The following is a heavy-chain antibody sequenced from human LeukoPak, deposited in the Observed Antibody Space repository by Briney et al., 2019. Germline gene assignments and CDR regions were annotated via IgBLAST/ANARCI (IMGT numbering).Heavy chain of an antibody. Sequence: PSETLSLTCAVSGGSISSGGYSLSWIRQPPGKGLEWIGYIYHSGSTYYNPSLKSRVTMSVDTSKNQFSLKLSSVTAADTAVYYCARGRRKLELHSSRGFDYWGQGTLVTVSS. CDR2: IYHSGST. D-gene: IGHD1-7*01. J-gene: IGHJ4*02. CDR1: GGSISSGGYS. CDR3: ARGRRKLELHSSRGFDY. V-gene: IGHV4-30-2*01.